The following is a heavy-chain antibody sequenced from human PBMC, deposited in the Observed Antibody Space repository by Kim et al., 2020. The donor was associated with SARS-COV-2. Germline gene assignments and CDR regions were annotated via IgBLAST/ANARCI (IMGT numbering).Heavy chain of an antibody. J-gene: IGHJ6*02. V-gene: IGHV1-69*01. CDR3: ARELRFLEWLPPYGMDV. Sequence: FQGRVTITADESTSTAYMELSSLRSEDTAVYYCARELRFLEWLPPYGMDVWGQGTTVTVSS. D-gene: IGHD3-3*01.